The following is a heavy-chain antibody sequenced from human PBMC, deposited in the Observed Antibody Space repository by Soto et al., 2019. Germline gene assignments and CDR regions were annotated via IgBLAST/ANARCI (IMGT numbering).Heavy chain of an antibody. CDR1: GFTFSSYA. Sequence: PGGSLRLSCAASGFTFSSYAMSWVRQAPGKGLEWVSAISGSGGSTYYADSVKGRFTISRDNSKNTLYLQMNSLRAEDTAVYYWAKGPPAIYCSSTSCLTYYFDYWGQGTLVTVSS. V-gene: IGHV3-23*01. CDR2: ISGSGGST. J-gene: IGHJ4*02. CDR3: AKGPPAIYCSSTSCLTYYFDY. D-gene: IGHD2-2*01.